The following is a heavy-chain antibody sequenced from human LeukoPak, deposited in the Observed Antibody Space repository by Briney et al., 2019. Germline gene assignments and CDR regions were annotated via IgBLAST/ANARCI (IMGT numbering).Heavy chain of an antibody. CDR1: GYTFTSYY. V-gene: IGHV1-46*01. CDR3: ARDSAQRRRFLEWFMRYYYMDV. Sequence: ASVKVSCKASGYTFTSYYMHWVRQAPGQGLEWMGIINPSGGSTSYARKFQGRVTMTRDMSTSTVYMELSSLRSEDTAVYYCARDSAQRRRFLEWFMRYYYMDVWGKGTTVTVSS. J-gene: IGHJ6*03. D-gene: IGHD3-3*01. CDR2: INPSGGST.